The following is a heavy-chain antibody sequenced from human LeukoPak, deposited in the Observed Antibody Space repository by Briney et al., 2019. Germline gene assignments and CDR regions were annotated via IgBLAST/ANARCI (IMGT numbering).Heavy chain of an antibody. V-gene: IGHV1-24*01. J-gene: IGHJ4*02. CDR1: GYTLTELS. Sequence: ASVKVSCKVSGYTLTELSMHWVRQAPGKGLAWMGGFDPEDGETIYAQKFQGRVTMTEDTSTDTAYMELSSLRSEDTAVYYCATRFAALYYDSSGLGYWGQGTLVTVSS. CDR2: FDPEDGET. CDR3: ATRFAALYYDSSGLGY. D-gene: IGHD3-22*01.